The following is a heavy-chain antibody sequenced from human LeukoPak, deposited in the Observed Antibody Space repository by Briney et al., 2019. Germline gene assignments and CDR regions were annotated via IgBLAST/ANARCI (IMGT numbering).Heavy chain of an antibody. D-gene: IGHD6-6*01. Sequence: ASVKVSCKVSGYTLTELSMHWVRQAPGKGLEWMGGFDPEDGETIYAQKFQGRVTMTEGTSTDTAYMELSSLRSEDTAVYYCATREQLLKYFDYWGQGTLVTVSS. CDR1: GYTLTELS. V-gene: IGHV1-24*01. CDR3: ATREQLLKYFDY. J-gene: IGHJ4*02. CDR2: FDPEDGET.